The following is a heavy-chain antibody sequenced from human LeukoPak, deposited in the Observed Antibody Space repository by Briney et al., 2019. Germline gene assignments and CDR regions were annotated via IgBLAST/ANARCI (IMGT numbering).Heavy chain of an antibody. D-gene: IGHD3-3*01. Sequence: GGSLMLSCAASGFTFCSDAMTWVRQAPGKGLEWVSTISGGGGTTYYSDSVKGRFTISRDNSKNTLYLQMNSLRAEDTAVYYCARASEWLLYSDAFDIWGQGTMVTVSS. J-gene: IGHJ3*02. CDR2: ISGGGGTT. CDR1: GFTFCSDA. CDR3: ARASEWLLYSDAFDI. V-gene: IGHV3-23*01.